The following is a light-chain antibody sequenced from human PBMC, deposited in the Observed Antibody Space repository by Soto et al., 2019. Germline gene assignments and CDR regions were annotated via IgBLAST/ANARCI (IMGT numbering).Light chain of an antibody. Sequence: QSVLTQPASVSGSPGQSITISCTGTSSDVGSYNLVSWYRQHPGKAPKLMIYEGSKRPSGVSNRFSGSKSGNTASLTISGLQAEDEADYYCCSYAGSSTVVFGGGTQLTVL. J-gene: IGLJ2*01. CDR1: SSDVGSYNL. V-gene: IGLV2-23*01. CDR3: CSYAGSSTVV. CDR2: EGS.